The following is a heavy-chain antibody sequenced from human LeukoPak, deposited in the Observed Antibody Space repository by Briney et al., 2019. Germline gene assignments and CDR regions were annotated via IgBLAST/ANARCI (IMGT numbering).Heavy chain of an antibody. J-gene: IGHJ5*02. CDR3: ARDSSGWYENWFDP. CDR2: IYYSGST. V-gene: IGHV4-59*01. CDR1: GGSISSYY. Sequence: PSETLSLTCTVSGGSISSYYWSWIRQPPGKGLEWIGYIYYSGSTNYNPSLKRRVTISVDTSKNQFSLKLSSVTAADTAVYYCARDSSGWYENWFDPWGQGTLVTVSS. D-gene: IGHD6-19*01.